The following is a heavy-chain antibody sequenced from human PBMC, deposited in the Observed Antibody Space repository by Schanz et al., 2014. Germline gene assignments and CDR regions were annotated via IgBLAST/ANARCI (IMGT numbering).Heavy chain of an antibody. Sequence: VQLVESGGGLVKPGGSLRLSCAASGFTFSSYAMHWVRQAPGKGLEWVALISNDGSIKYYADSVEGRFTISRDNSRNTLYLQMNSLRAEYTAVYYCAKARRKSNCSGGRCFHYSYYGMDVWGQGTTVTVSS. D-gene: IGHD2-15*01. V-gene: IGHV3-30-3*01. CDR2: ISNDGSIK. CDR1: GFTFSSYA. CDR3: AKARRKSNCSGGRCFHYSYYGMDV. J-gene: IGHJ6*02.